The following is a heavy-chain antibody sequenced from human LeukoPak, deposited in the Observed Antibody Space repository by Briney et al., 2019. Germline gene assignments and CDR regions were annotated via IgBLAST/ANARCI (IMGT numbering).Heavy chain of an antibody. V-gene: IGHV3-30*02. D-gene: IGHD3-3*01. CDR1: GFTFSSYG. CDR3: AKDMDYDFWSGKGAYFDY. Sequence: PGGSLRLSCAASGFTFSSYGMHWVRQAPGKGLEWVAFIRYDGSNKYYADSVRGRFTISRDNSKNTLYLQMNSLRAEDTAVYYCAKDMDYDFWSGKGAYFDYWGQGTLVTVSS. J-gene: IGHJ4*02. CDR2: IRYDGSNK.